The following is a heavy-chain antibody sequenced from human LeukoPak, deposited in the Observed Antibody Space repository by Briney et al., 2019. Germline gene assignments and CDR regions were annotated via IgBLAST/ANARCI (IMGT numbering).Heavy chain of an antibody. CDR3: ARDQVLGATLWYYYGMDV. CDR2: ISSSSNYI. Sequence: PGGSLRLSCAASGFTFSNYSMNWVRQAPAKGLEWVSSISSSSNYIYYADSVKGRFTISRDNAKNSLYLQMNSLRAEDTAVYYCARDQVLGATLWYYYGMDVWGQGTTVTVSS. D-gene: IGHD2-15*01. V-gene: IGHV3-21*01. CDR1: GFTFSNYS. J-gene: IGHJ6*02.